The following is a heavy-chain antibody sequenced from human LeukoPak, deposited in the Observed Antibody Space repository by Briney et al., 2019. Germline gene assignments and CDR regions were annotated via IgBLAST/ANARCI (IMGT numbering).Heavy chain of an antibody. Sequence: PGGSLRLSCAASGFTFSDYYMSCIRQAPGKGLEWVSYISSSGSTIYYADSVKGRFTISRDNSKNTLYLQMNSLRAEDTAVYYCARRLKMAIDYWGQGTLVTVSS. CDR3: ARRLKMAIDY. CDR2: ISSSGSTI. V-gene: IGHV3-11*04. J-gene: IGHJ4*02. CDR1: GFTFSDYY. D-gene: IGHD5-24*01.